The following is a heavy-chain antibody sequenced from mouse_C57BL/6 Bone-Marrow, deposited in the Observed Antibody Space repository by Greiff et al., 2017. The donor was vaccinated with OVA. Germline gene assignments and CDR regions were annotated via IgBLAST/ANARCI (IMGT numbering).Heavy chain of an antibody. Sequence: EVKLVESGAGLVKPGGSLKLSCAASGFTFSSYAMSWVRQTPEKRLEWVAYISSGGDYIYYADTVKGRFTISRDNARNTLYLQMSSLKSEDTAMYYCTRYPPLYYGTSWFAYWGQGTLVTVSA. D-gene: IGHD2-1*01. J-gene: IGHJ3*01. CDR1: GFTFSSYA. CDR3: TRYPPLYYGTSWFAY. CDR2: ISSGGDYI. V-gene: IGHV5-9-1*02.